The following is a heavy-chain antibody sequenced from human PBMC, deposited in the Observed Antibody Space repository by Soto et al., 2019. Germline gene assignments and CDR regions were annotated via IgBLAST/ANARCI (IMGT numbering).Heavy chain of an antibody. V-gene: IGHV3-48*02. J-gene: IGHJ5*02. CDR2: ISSSSSTI. D-gene: IGHD3-10*01. Sequence: EVQLVESGGGLVQPGGSLRLSCAASGFTFSSYSMNWVRQAPGKGLEWVSYISSSSSTIYYADSVKGRFTISRDNAKNSLYLQMNSLRDEDTAVYYCARGPSLRWFGESYNWFDPWGQGTLVTVSS. CDR3: ARGPSLRWFGESYNWFDP. CDR1: GFTFSSYS.